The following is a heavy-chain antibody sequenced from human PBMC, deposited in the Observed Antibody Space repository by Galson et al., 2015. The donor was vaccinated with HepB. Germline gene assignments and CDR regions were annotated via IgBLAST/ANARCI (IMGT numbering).Heavy chain of an antibody. J-gene: IGHJ4*02. CDR2: ISGSGGST. CDR3: AKDLAHIVVVTAIPVGFDY. V-gene: IGHV3-23*01. CDR1: GFTFSSYA. Sequence: SLRLSCAASGFTFSSYAMSWVRQAPGKGLEWVSAISGSGGSTYYADSVKGRFTISRDNSKNTLYLQMNSLRAEDTAVYYCAKDLAHIVVVTAIPVGFDYWGQGTLVTVSS. D-gene: IGHD2-21*02.